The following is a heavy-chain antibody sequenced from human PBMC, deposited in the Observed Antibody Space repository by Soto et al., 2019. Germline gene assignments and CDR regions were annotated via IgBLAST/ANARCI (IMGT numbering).Heavy chain of an antibody. Sequence: GASVKVSCKASGGTFSSYTISWVRQAXXXXLEWMGRIIPILGIANYAQKFXXRVXXXXXXXXXXXYXELSSLRSEDTAVYYCAAYCSGGSCPLEYYFDYWGQGTLVTVSS. D-gene: IGHD2-15*01. J-gene: IGHJ4*02. V-gene: IGHV1-69*02. CDR2: IIPILGIA. CDR3: AAYCSGGSCPLEYYFDY. CDR1: GGTFSSYT.